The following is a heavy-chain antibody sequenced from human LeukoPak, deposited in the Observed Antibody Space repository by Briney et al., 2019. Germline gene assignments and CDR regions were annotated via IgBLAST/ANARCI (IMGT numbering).Heavy chain of an antibody. D-gene: IGHD3-22*01. Sequence: GGSLRLSCAASGLTFSDYYMTWVRQAPGKGLEWVSSISGSGTTTYSADSVRGRFTVSRDNAKNSVFLYMNSLRAEDTAVYYCAIQITMIVVVPYFDYWGQGTLVTVSS. CDR2: ISGSGTTT. J-gene: IGHJ4*02. V-gene: IGHV3-11*04. CDR3: AIQITMIVVVPYFDY. CDR1: GLTFSDYY.